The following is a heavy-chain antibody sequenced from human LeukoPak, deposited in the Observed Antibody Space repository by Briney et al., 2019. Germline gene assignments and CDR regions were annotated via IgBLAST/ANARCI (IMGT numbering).Heavy chain of an antibody. D-gene: IGHD6-13*01. CDR1: GYSISSGYY. CDR2: IYHSGST. CDR3: ARHGGIAAPWFDP. J-gene: IGHJ5*02. V-gene: IGHV4-38-2*01. Sequence: PSETLSLTCAVSGYSISSGYYWGWIRQPPGKGLEWIGSIYHSGSTYYNPSLKSRVTISVDTSKNQFSLKLSSVTAAGTAVYYYARHGGIAAPWFDPWGQGTLVTVSS.